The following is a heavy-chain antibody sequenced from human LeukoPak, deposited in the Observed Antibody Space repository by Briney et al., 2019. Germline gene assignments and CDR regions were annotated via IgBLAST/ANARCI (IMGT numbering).Heavy chain of an antibody. D-gene: IGHD6-6*01. CDR2: IWYDGSNK. CDR3: TTEGSSSRIFDY. CDR1: GFTFSSYG. J-gene: IGHJ4*02. V-gene: IGHV3-33*01. Sequence: GGSLRPSCAASGFTFSSYGMHWVRQAPGKGLEWVAVIWYDGSNKYYADSVKGRFTISRDNSKNTLYLQMNSLRAEDTAVYYCTTEGSSSRIFDYWGQGTLVTVSS.